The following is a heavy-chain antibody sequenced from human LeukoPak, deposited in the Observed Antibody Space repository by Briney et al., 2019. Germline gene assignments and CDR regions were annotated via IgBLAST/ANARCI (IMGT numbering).Heavy chain of an antibody. CDR1: GFTFSSYG. V-gene: IGHV3-33*01. J-gene: IGHJ4*02. CDR2: IWYDGSNK. Sequence: GGSLRLSCAASGFTFSSYGMHWVRQAPGKGLEWVAVIWYDGSNKYYADSVKGRFTISRDNSKNTLYLQMNSLRAEDTAVYYCARAPEWELQPLGYWGQGTLVTVSS. CDR3: ARAPEWELQPLGY. D-gene: IGHD1-26*01.